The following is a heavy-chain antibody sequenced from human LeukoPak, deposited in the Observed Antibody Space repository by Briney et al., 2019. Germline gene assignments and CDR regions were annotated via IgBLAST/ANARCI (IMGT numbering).Heavy chain of an antibody. CDR1: GFTFSDYY. CDR2: ISGSASTI. Sequence: PGGSLRLSCAASGFTFSDYYMNWIRQAPGKGLEWLSYISGSASTIYNADSVKGRFTISRDNAKNSLYLQMNSLRAEDTAVYYCARASRIAARPRDFDYWGQGTLVTVSS. D-gene: IGHD6-6*01. V-gene: IGHV3-11*01. CDR3: ARASRIAARPRDFDY. J-gene: IGHJ4*02.